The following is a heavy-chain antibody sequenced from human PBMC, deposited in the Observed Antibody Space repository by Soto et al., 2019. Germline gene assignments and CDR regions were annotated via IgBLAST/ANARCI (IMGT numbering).Heavy chain of an antibody. CDR1: GGSITTSSYY. CDR2: IYYSGST. J-gene: IGHJ3*02. V-gene: IGHV4-39*01. D-gene: IGHD4-17*01. Sequence: SETLSLTCTVSGGSITTSSYYWGWIRQPPGKGLEWIGSIYYSGSTYYNPSLKSRVTISVDTSKSQFSLKLSSVTAADTAVYYCARHYYGYYAFDIWGQGTMVT. CDR3: ARHYYGYYAFDI.